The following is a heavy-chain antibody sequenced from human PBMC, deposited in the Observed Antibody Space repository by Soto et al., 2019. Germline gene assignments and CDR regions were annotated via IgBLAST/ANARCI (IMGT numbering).Heavy chain of an antibody. CDR2: ISGSGIST. D-gene: IGHD4-4*01. J-gene: IGHJ6*02. V-gene: IGHV3-23*01. CDR1: GFTFSTYP. Sequence: DAQLLESGGGLVQPGGSLRLSCVASGFTFSTYPMSWVRQAPGTGLEWVSGISGSGISTYYTDSVKGRFTISRDNSKNTLCLLMNSLRAEDTSLYSSVKPPVITASYYYYDMDVSGQGTMVTVSS. CDR3: VKPPVITASYYYYDMDV.